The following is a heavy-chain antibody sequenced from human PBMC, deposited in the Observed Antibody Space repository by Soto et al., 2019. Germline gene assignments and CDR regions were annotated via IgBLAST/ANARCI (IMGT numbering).Heavy chain of an antibody. J-gene: IGHJ6*02. Sequence: SETLSLTCTVSGDSIRSSNHYWGWIRQPPGKGLEWIANINYSGSPNYNPSLKSRVTISVDTSKNQFSLKLSSVTAADTAVYYCARIFHSKGYSYGWGVYYYYGMDVWGQGTTVTVSS. V-gene: IGHV4-39*07. D-gene: IGHD5-18*01. CDR2: INYSGSP. CDR1: GDSIRSSNHY. CDR3: ARIFHSKGYSYGWGVYYYYGMDV.